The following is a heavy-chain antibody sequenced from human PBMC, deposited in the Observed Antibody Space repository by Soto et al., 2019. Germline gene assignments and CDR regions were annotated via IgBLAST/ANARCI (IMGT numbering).Heavy chain of an antibody. D-gene: IGHD2-15*01. CDR3: ARGGLVVVVAATHFDY. J-gene: IGHJ4*02. CDR1: GFTFDDYA. CDR2: ISWNSGSI. Sequence: VQLVESGGGLVQPGRSLRLSCAASGFTFDDYAMHWVRQAPGKGLEWVSGISWNSGSIGYADSVKGRFTISRDNAKNSLYLQMNSLRAEDTALYYCARGGLVVVVAATHFDYWGQGTLVTVSS. V-gene: IGHV3-9*01.